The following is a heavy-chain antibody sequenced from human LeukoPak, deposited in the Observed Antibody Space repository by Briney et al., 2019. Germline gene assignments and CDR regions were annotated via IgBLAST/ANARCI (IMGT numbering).Heavy chain of an antibody. D-gene: IGHD6-19*01. J-gene: IGHJ4*02. CDR3: ARDANYRDRSGYPSPFDF. CDR1: GDTISSSRFF. V-gene: IGHV4-39*02. Sequence: SETLSLTCTVSGDTISSSRFFWAWIRQPPGKGLGWLASLSDRGSPKYSPSFQSRVSIFTDTAKNQLSLNLMSVTAADTAVYYCARDANYRDRSGYPSPFDFWGQGILVTVSS. CDR2: LSDRGSP.